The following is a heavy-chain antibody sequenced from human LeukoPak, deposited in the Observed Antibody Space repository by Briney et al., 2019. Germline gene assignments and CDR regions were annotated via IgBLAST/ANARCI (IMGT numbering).Heavy chain of an antibody. D-gene: IGHD2-2*01. Sequence: ASVKVSCKASGYTFTSYDINWVRQATGQGLEWMGWMNPNSGNTGYAQKFQGRVTMTRNTSISTAYMELSSLRSEDTAVYYCARRGSPYCSSTGCYFIFHYYYGMDVWGQGTTVTVSS. CDR3: ARRGSPYCSSTGCYFIFHYYYGMDV. CDR1: GYTFTSYD. J-gene: IGHJ6*02. CDR2: MNPNSGNT. V-gene: IGHV1-8*01.